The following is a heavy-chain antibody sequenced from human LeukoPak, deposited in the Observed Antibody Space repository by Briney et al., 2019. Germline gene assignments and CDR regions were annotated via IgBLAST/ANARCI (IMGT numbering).Heavy chain of an antibody. J-gene: IGHJ4*02. CDR2: IYYSGST. CDR1: GGSISSSSYY. D-gene: IGHD5-24*01. V-gene: IGHV4-39*07. CDR3: ARVPRDGYRPVDY. Sequence: SETLSLTCTVSGGSISSSSYYWGWIRQPPGKGLEWIGSIYYSGSTYYNPSLKSRVTISVDTSKNQFSLKLSSVTAADTAVYYCARVPRDGYRPVDYWGQGTLVTVSS.